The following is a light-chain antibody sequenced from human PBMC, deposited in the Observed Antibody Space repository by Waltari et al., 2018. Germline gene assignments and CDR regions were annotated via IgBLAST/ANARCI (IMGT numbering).Light chain of an antibody. V-gene: IGKV1-39*01. J-gene: IGKJ4*01. CDR1: QSISWY. CDR2: AAS. CDR3: QQSYSTPALT. Sequence: DIQMTQSPSSLSAFVGDRVTITCRASQSISWYLNWYQQKPGKAPKLLSYAASSLQSGVPSRFSGSVSGTDFTLTISSLQPEDFATYDCQQSYSTPALTFGGGTKVEIK.